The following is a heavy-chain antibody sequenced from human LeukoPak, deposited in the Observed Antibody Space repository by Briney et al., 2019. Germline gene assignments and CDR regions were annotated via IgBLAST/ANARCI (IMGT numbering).Heavy chain of an antibody. Sequence: PSETLSLTCTVSGGSISSSSYYWGWIRQPPGKGLEWIGSIYYSGSTYYNPSLKSRVTISVDTSKNQFSLKLSSVTAADTAVYYCASCPSSGWYYYYYMDVWGKGTTVTVSS. CDR2: IYYSGST. CDR1: GGSISSSSYY. V-gene: IGHV4-39*07. D-gene: IGHD6-19*01. CDR3: ASCPSSGWYYYYYMDV. J-gene: IGHJ6*03.